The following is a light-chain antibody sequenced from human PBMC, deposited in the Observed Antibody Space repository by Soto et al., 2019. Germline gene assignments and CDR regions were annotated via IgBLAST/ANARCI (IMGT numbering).Light chain of an antibody. CDR3: QQSYSTPPGT. CDR2: DAS. Sequence: DIQMTQSPSSLSASVGDRVTITCRASQSISNYLNWDQQKPGKAPNLLIYDASSLQSGVPSRISGSGSGPDFTLTISSLQPEDFATYYCQQSYSTPPGTFGQGTKREIK. V-gene: IGKV1-39*01. J-gene: IGKJ2*01. CDR1: QSISNY.